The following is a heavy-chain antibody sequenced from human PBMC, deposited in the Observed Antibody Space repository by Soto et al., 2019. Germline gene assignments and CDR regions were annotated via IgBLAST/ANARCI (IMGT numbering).Heavy chain of an antibody. J-gene: IGHJ4*02. CDR1: GYTFTNYD. V-gene: IGHV1-18*01. Sequence: QILLVQSGAEVKKPGASVKVSCKASGYTFTNYDIGWVRQAPGQGLEWMGWISPYSCNTKYAQKFQGRVTMTTDTSTTTAYMELRSLRSDDTAVFYCVRFASSGWYTGGYWGQGTLVTVSS. D-gene: IGHD6-19*01. CDR2: ISPYSCNT. CDR3: VRFASSGWYTGGY.